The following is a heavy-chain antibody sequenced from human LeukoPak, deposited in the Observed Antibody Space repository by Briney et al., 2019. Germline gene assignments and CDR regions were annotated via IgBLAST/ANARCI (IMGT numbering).Heavy chain of an antibody. CDR1: GFAFGSYA. Sequence: GGPLRLPCIASGFAFGSYAIIWFPQDPGKGLEWVSAIGASSGTTYYTDSVKGRFTISKDYSKNTLYLQMKSLRADDTAVYYCARHLGGSYKGFEYWGQGTLVTVSS. D-gene: IGHD1-26*01. CDR2: IGASSGTT. V-gene: IGHV3-23*01. CDR3: ARHLGGSYKGFEY. J-gene: IGHJ4*02.